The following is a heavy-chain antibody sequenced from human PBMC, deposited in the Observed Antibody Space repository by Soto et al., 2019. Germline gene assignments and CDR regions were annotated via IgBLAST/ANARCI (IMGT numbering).Heavy chain of an antibody. CDR3: ARGGWNYRS. J-gene: IGHJ4*02. V-gene: IGHV4-34*01. CDR1: GWSFSGYY. CDR2: INNSGST. Sequence: QVQIQQWGAGLLKPSETMSLTCAVYGWSFSGYYWRWIRQPPGKGLEWIGEINNSGSTNYNPSLKSRVTISVDTTKNQFSLKLSSVTAEDTAVYYCARGGWNYRSWGQGTLVTVSS. D-gene: IGHD1-7*01.